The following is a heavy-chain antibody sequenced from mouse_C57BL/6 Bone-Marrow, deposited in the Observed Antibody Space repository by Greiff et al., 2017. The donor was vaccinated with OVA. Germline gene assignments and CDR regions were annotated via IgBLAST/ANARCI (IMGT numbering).Heavy chain of an antibody. V-gene: IGHV1-78*01. D-gene: IGHD1-1*02. CDR2: IYPRDGST. CDR3: ARVVGWRDMDY. Sequence: QVQLQQSDAELVEPGASVKISCKVSGYTFTDHSIHWVKQRPEQGLEWIGYIYPRDGSTKYNEKFKGKATLTADKSSSTAYMQLNSLTSEDSAVYFCARVVGWRDMDYWGQGTSVTVSS. J-gene: IGHJ4*01. CDR1: GYTFTDHS.